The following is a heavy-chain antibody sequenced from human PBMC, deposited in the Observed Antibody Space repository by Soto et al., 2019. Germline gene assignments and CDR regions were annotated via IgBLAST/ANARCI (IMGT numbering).Heavy chain of an antibody. CDR2: INPNSGGT. D-gene: IGHD3-10*01. J-gene: IGHJ2*01. Sequence: ASVKVSCKASGYTFTSYGINWVRQAPGQGLEWMGWINPNSGGTNYAQKFQGWVTMTRDTSISTAHMELSRLRSDDTAVFYYGSADLLEPFYFWGRGSLVTGSS. CDR1: GYTFTSYG. V-gene: IGHV1-2*04. CDR3: GSADLLEPFYF.